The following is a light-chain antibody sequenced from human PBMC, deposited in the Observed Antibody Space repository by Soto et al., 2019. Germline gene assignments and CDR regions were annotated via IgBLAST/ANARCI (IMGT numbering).Light chain of an antibody. CDR3: QTYSCVPV. J-gene: IGKJ3*01. CDR1: QGIRNF. CDR2: AAS. Sequence: DIQMTQSPTSLSASVGDRVTITCRASQGIRNFVAWYQQKPGKAPKLLIYAASTLQSGVPSRFSGSGSGTDFTLTSNSRQPEDVANYSCQTYSCVPVFGPGTKVEIK. V-gene: IGKV1-27*01.